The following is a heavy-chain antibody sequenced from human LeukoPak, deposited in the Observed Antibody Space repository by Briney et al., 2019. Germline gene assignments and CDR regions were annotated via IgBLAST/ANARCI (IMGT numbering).Heavy chain of an antibody. CDR3: ARDMVGLAADGNWFDP. Sequence: GASVKVSCKTSGYTFIGYYIHWVRQAPGQGLEWMGWIATYNSKTKYAEKVQGRVTMTTDTSTTTAYMELRTLRSDDTAVYYCARDMVGLAADGNWFDPWGQGTLVTVS. CDR1: GYTFIGYY. CDR2: IATYNSKT. D-gene: IGHD6-13*01. J-gene: IGHJ5*02. V-gene: IGHV1-18*04.